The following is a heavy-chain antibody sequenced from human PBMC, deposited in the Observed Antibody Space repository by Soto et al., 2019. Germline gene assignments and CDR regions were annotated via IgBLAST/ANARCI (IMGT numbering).Heavy chain of an antibody. CDR1: GFTVSSNY. CDR2: IYSAGNT. J-gene: IGHJ6*02. V-gene: IGHV3-66*01. CDR3: ARDFVVGGPTINYYYGMDV. D-gene: IGHD1-26*01. Sequence: EVQLVESGGDLVQPGGSLRLSCAASGFTVSSNYMSWVRQAPGKGLEWISIIYSAGNTYYADSVKGRFTISRDNSKNTLYLQMNSLGAEDMAVYYCARDFVVGGPTINYYYGMDVWGQGTTVTVSS.